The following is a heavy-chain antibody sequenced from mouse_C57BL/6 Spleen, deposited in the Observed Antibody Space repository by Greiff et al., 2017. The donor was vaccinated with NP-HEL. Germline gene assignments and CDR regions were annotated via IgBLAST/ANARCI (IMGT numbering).Heavy chain of an antibody. Sequence: VQLQQSGPELVKPGASVKISCKASGYTFTDYYMNWVKQSHGKSLEWIGDINPNNGGTSYNQKFKGKATLTVDKSSSTAYMELRSLTSEDSAVYYCARRFTTVVYWYFDVWGTGTTVTVSS. D-gene: IGHD1-1*01. CDR1: GYTFTDYY. CDR2: INPNNGGT. V-gene: IGHV1-26*01. J-gene: IGHJ1*03. CDR3: ARRFTTVVYWYFDV.